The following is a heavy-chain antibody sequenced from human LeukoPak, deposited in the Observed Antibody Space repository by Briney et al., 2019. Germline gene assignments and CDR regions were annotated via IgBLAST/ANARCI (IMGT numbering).Heavy chain of an antibody. CDR3: ARDSKPVVVVAASTYYMDV. J-gene: IGHJ6*03. CDR1: GYTFTSYG. CDR2: ISAYNGNT. V-gene: IGHV1-18*01. Sequence: ASVKVSCKASGYTFTSYGISWVGQAPGQGLEWMGWISAYNGNTNYAQKLQGRVTMTTDTSTSTAYMELRSLRSDDTAVYYCARDSKPVVVVAASTYYMDVWGKGTTVTISS. D-gene: IGHD2-15*01.